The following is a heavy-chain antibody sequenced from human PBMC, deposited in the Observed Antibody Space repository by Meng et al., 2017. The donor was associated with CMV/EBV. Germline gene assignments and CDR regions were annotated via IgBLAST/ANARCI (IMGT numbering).Heavy chain of an antibody. CDR2: ISAYNGNT. J-gene: IGHJ5*02. Sequence: CKASGYTFTTYGISSVRQAPGQGLEWMGWISAYNGNTNYAQKLQGRVTMTTDTSTSTAYMELRSLRSDDTAVYYCARGAKRNWFDPWGQGTLVTVSS. V-gene: IGHV1-18*01. CDR1: GYTFTTYG. CDR3: ARGAKRNWFDP. D-gene: IGHD1-1*01.